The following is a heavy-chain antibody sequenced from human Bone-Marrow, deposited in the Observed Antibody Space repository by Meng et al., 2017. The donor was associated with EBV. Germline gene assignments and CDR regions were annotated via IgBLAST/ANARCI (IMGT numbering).Heavy chain of an antibody. V-gene: IGHV3-23*04. CDR3: ATGGATPTYYFDY. CDR2: ISGSGGGT. Sequence: VGSGGGLVQHRLSMLLVCGPFVFPLSNYAMSWVRLAPGKGLLQWVSAISGSGGGTYYADSVKGRFTISRDNSKNTLYLQMNSLRAEDTAVYYCATGGATPTYYFDYWGQGTLVTVSS. D-gene: IGHD1-26*01. J-gene: IGHJ4*02. CDR1: VFPLSNYA.